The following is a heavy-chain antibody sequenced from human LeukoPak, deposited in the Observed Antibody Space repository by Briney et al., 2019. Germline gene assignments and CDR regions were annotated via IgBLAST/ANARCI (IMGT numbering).Heavy chain of an antibody. D-gene: IGHD3-22*01. CDR1: GYSFTSYW. CDR2: IYPGDSDT. V-gene: IGHV5-51*01. Sequence: GESLKISCKGSGYSFTSYWIGWVRQMPGKGLEWMGIIYPGDSDTRYSPSSQGQVTISADKSISTAYLQWSSLKASDTAMYYCARRSRGYDSSGYYLDYWGQGTLVTVSS. CDR3: ARRSRGYDSSGYYLDY. J-gene: IGHJ4*02.